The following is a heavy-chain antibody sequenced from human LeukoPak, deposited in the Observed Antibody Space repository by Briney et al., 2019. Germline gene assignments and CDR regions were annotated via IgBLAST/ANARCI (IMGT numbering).Heavy chain of an antibody. CDR2: ISSSSSTI. Sequence: GGSLRLSCAASGFTFSSYSMNWVRQAPGKGLEWVSYISSSSSTIYYADSVKGRLTISRDNAKNSLYLQMNSLRAEDTAVYYCARDAQPQYYYDSSGYYYPGYWGQGTLVTVSS. J-gene: IGHJ4*02. CDR3: ARDAQPQYYYDSSGYYYPGY. V-gene: IGHV3-48*01. CDR1: GFTFSSYS. D-gene: IGHD3-22*01.